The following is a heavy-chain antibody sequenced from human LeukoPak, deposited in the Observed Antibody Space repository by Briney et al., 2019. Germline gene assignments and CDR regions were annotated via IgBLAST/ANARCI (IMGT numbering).Heavy chain of an antibody. Sequence: GGSLRLSCAMSGVTFSSYGMHWVRQAPGKGLGWVAFIRYDGSNKYYADSVKGRFTISRDNSKNTLYLQMNSLRAEDTAVYYCANRGGYGDYDDYWGQGTLVTVSS. V-gene: IGHV3-30*02. D-gene: IGHD4-17*01. CDR2: IRYDGSNK. J-gene: IGHJ4*02. CDR1: GVTFSSYG. CDR3: ANRGGYGDYDDY.